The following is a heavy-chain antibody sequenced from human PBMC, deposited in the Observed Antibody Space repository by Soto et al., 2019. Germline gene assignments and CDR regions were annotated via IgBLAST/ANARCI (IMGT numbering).Heavy chain of an antibody. J-gene: IGHJ6*03. CDR3: AKGSGYDFMSYYHYYMDV. Sequence: PGGSLRLSCAASGFTFSSYAMSWVRQAPGKGLEWVSAISGSGGSTYYADSVKGRFTISRDNSKNTLYLQMNSLRVEDTAVYYCAKGSGYDFMSYYHYYMDVWGKGTTVTVSS. CDR2: ISGSGGST. D-gene: IGHD5-12*01. CDR1: GFTFSSYA. V-gene: IGHV3-23*01.